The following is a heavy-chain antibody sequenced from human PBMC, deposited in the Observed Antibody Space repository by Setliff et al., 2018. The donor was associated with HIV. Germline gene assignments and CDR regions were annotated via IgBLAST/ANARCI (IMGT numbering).Heavy chain of an antibody. CDR1: GFMFSDHY. CDR3: ARNDSPDDC. V-gene: IGHV3-72*01. Sequence: GSLRLSCAASGFMFSDHYMDWVRQAPGKGLEWVGRSRNKASRYTMEYAASVKGRFTISRDDSKSIAYLQMDSLKSEDTAVYYCARNDSPDDCWGQGTLVTVSS. D-gene: IGHD3-22*01. CDR2: SRNKASRYTM. J-gene: IGHJ4*02.